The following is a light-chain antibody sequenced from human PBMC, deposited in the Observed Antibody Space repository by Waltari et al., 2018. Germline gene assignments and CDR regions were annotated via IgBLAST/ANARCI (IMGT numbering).Light chain of an antibody. CDR1: ALPKKY. V-gene: IGLV3-25*02. CDR2: KGS. J-gene: IGLJ1*01. CDR3: QSADSSGNTYV. Sequence: SYELTQPPSVSVSPGQTARITCSGDALPKKYAYWYQQKPGQAPVLVIYKGSERPSGIPARFSGSSSGTTVTLTISGVQAEDEADYYCQSADSSGNTYVFGIGTKVTV.